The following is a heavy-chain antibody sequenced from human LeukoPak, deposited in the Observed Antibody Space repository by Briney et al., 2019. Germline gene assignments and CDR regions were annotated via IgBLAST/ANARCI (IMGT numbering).Heavy chain of an antibody. V-gene: IGHV4-39*01. CDR1: GGSISSSSYY. CDR2: IYYSGST. CDR3: ARHKVYSEGYAWFDP. J-gene: IGHJ5*02. D-gene: IGHD3-10*02. Sequence: SETLSLTCTVSGGSISSSSYYWGWIRQPPGKGLEWIGSIYYSGSTYYNPSLKSRVTISVDTSKNQFSLKLSSVTAADTAVYYCARHKVYSEGYAWFDPWGQGTLVTVSS.